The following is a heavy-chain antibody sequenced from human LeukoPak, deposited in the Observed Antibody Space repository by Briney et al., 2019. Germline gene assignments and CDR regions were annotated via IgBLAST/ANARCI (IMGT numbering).Heavy chain of an antibody. D-gene: IGHD4-17*01. CDR1: GVSMSSGAFY. J-gene: IGHJ3*02. CDR3: ARAFPFDDYGDPDAFDI. CDR2: IYSSGST. V-gene: IGHV4-30-4*08. Sequence: SETLSLTCTVSGVSMSSGAFYWSWIRQHPGKGLEWIGNIYSSGSTYYNPSLKSRVTISVDRSKNQFSLKLTSVTAADTAVYYCARAFPFDDYGDPDAFDIWGQGTMVIVSS.